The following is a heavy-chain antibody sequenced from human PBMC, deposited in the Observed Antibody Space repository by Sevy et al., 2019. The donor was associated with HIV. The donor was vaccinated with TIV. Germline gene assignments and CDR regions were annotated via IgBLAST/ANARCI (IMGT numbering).Heavy chain of an antibody. V-gene: IGHV3-23*01. Sequence: VGSLRLSCAASGFTFARYAMNWVRQAPGKGLEWVSAISGSGGATYYAESVEGRFTISRDNSRETLYVQMNSLRVEDTAVYYCAKGDRTFYGMDVWGQGTTVTVSS. CDR1: GFTFARYA. CDR3: AKGDRTFYGMDV. D-gene: IGHD3-16*01. J-gene: IGHJ6*02. CDR2: ISGSGGAT.